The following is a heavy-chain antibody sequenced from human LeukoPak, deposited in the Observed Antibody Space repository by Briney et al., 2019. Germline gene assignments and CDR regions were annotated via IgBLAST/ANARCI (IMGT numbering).Heavy chain of an antibody. V-gene: IGHV4-31*03. J-gene: IGHJ4*02. CDR3: AREYSYSYYFDY. D-gene: IGHD5-18*01. CDR2: IYDRGTT. CDR1: GGSISSGGYY. Sequence: NASQTLSLTCTVSGGSISSGGYYWSWIRQHPGKGLGWVGYIYDRGTTYYNPSLKSRLTISVDTSKNQFSLKLSSVTAADTAVYYCAREYSYSYYFDYWGQGTLVTVSS.